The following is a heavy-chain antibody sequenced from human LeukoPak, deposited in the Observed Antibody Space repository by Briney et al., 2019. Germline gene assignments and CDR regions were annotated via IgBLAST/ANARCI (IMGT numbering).Heavy chain of an antibody. V-gene: IGHV1-69*05. Sequence: ASVKVSCKASGGTFSSYAVSWVRQAPGQGLEWMGGIIPIFGTANYAQKFQGRVTIATDESTSTAHMELSSLRSEDTAVYYCASGGYSGYDLEYWGQGTLVTVSS. CDR1: GGTFSSYA. J-gene: IGHJ4*02. CDR3: ASGGYSGYDLEY. CDR2: IIPIFGTA. D-gene: IGHD5-12*01.